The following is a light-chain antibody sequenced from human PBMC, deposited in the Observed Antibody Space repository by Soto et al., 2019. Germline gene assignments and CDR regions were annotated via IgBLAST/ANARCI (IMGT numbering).Light chain of an antibody. CDR3: QQRGNRPPWT. V-gene: IGKV1-6*01. CDR2: GAY. CDR1: QGIGNA. J-gene: IGKJ1*01. Sequence: AIQMTQSPSSLSASVGDRVTISCRASQGIGNALGWYQQKPGKPPKVLIYGAYNLQSGVPPRFSGSGSGTDFTLTISSLEPEDFAVYYCQQRGNRPPWTFGQGTKVDIK.